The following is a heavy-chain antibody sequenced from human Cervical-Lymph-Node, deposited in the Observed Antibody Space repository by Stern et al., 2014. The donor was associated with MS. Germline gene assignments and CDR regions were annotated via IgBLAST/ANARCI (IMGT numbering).Heavy chain of an antibody. CDR1: GYSFTSYW. V-gene: IGHV5-51*01. CDR2: IYPGDSDT. Sequence: FQLVQSGAEVKKPGESLKISCKGSGYSFTSYWIGWVRQMPGKGLEGMGNIYPGDSDTRYSPSFQGQVTISADKSISTAYLQWSSLKASDTAMYYCARRSGSYFDYYYGMDVWGQGTTVTVSS. D-gene: IGHD1-26*01. J-gene: IGHJ6*02. CDR3: ARRSGSYFDYYYGMDV.